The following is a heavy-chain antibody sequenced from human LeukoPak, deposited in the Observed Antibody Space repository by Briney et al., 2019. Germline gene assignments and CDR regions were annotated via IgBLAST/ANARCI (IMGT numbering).Heavy chain of an antibody. V-gene: IGHV3-21*01. D-gene: IGHD3-9*01. CDR3: ARDRYYDILTGYSHELDY. CDR2: ISSSSSYI. CDR1: GFTFSSYS. Sequence: GGSLRLSCAASGFTFSSYSMNWVRQAPGKGLEWVPSISSSSSYIYYADSVKGRFTISRDNAKNSLYLQMNSLRAEDTAVYYCARDRYYDILTGYSHELDYWGQGTLVTVSS. J-gene: IGHJ4*02.